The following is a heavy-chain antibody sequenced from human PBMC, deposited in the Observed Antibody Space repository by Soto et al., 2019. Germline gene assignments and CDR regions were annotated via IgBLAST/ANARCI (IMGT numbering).Heavy chain of an antibody. V-gene: IGHV3-48*03. CDR3: ARGLQRVVVPAADAFDI. CDR2: ISSSGSTI. J-gene: IGHJ3*02. CDR1: GFTFSSYE. Sequence: GGSLRLSCAASGFTFSSYEMNWVRQAPGKGLEWVSYISSSGSTIYYADSVKGRFTISRDNAKNSLYLQMNSLRAEDTAVYYCARGLQRVVVPAADAFDIWGQGTMVTVSS. D-gene: IGHD2-2*01.